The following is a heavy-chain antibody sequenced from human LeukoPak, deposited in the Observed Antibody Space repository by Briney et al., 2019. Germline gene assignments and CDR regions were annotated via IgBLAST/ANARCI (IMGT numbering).Heavy chain of an antibody. CDR1: GFTFSSYG. J-gene: IGHJ2*01. CDR3: AKGPYCSSTSCYKANWYFDL. Sequence: GGSLRLSCAASGFTFSSYGMHWVCQAPGKGLEWAAFIRYDGSNKYYADSVKGRFTISRDNSKNTLYLQMNSLRAEDTAVYYCAKGPYCSSTSCYKANWYFDLWGRGTLVTVSS. D-gene: IGHD2-2*02. V-gene: IGHV3-30*02. CDR2: IRYDGSNK.